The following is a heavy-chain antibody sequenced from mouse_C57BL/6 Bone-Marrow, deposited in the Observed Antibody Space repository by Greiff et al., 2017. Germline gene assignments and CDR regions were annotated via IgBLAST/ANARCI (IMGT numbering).Heavy chain of an antibody. CDR2: ISDGGSYT. CDR3: ARMCYWYFDV. V-gene: IGHV5-4*03. CDR1: GFTFSSYA. Sequence: EVNVVESGGGLVKPGGSLKLSCAASGFTFSSYAMSWVRQTPEKRLEWVATISDGGSYTYYPDNVKGRFTISRDNAKNNPYLQMSHLKSEDTAMYYCARMCYWYFDVWGTGTTVTVSS. J-gene: IGHJ1*03.